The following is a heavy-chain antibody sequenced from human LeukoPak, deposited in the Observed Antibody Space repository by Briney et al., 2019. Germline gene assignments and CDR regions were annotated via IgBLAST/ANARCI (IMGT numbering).Heavy chain of an antibody. CDR2: INHSGST. J-gene: IGHJ4*02. V-gene: IGHV4-34*01. D-gene: IGHD2-2*01. CDR3: ARADKVVPAAPPDY. Sequence: PSETLSLTCAVYGGSFSGYYWSWIRQPPGKGLEWIGEINHSGSTNYNPSLKSRVAISVDTSKNQFSLKLSSVTAADTAVYYCARADKVVPAAPPDYWGQGTLVTVSS. CDR1: GGSFSGYY.